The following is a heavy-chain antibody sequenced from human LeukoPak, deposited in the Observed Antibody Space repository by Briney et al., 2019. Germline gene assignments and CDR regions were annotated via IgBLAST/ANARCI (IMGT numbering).Heavy chain of an antibody. J-gene: IGHJ3*02. D-gene: IGHD3-10*01. CDR2: IYPGDSDT. V-gene: IGHV5-51*01. CDR3: ARAGVDDAFDI. CDR1: GYTFTSYW. Sequence: GKSLKISCKASGYTFTSYWIGWVRQMPGKGLEWMGIIYPGDSDTRYSPSFQGQVTLSADKSISTAYLQWSSLKASDTAMYYCARAGVDDAFDIWGQGTMVTVSS.